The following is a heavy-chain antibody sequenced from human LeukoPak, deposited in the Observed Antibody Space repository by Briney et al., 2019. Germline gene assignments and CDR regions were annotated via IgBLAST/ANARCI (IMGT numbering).Heavy chain of an antibody. CDR1: GFTFSSYS. Sequence: GGSLRLSCAASGFTFSSYSMNWVRQAPGKRLEWVSSISSSSSYIYYADSVKGRFTISRDNSKNTLYLQMNSLSAEDTAVYSCARDPSLRVTTDYWGQGALVTVSS. CDR2: ISSSSSYI. CDR3: ARDPSLRVTTDY. J-gene: IGHJ4*02. D-gene: IGHD2-21*02. V-gene: IGHV3-21*01.